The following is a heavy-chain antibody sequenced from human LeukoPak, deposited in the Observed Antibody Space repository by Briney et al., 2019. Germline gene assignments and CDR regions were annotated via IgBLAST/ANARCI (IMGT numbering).Heavy chain of an antibody. CDR2: ISGGST. J-gene: IGHJ5*02. V-gene: IGHV3-38-3*01. D-gene: IGHD6-13*01. Sequence: HPGGSLRLSCAASGFTVSSNEMSWVRQAPGKGLEWVSSISGGSTYYADSRKGRFTISRDNSKNTLYLQMNSLRAEDTAVYYCAKEEALYSSSWYRWFDPWGQGTPVTVSS. CDR1: GFTVSSNE. CDR3: AKEEALYSSSWYRWFDP.